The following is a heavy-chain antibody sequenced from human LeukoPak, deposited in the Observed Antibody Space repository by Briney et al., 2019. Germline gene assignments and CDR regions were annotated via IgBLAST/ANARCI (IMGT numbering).Heavy chain of an antibody. D-gene: IGHD7-27*01. J-gene: IGHJ3*02. CDR1: GGSISSSSYY. Sequence: SGTLSLTCTVSGGSISSSSYYWGWIRQPPGKGLEWIGSIYYSGSTYYNPSLKSRVTISVDTSKNQFSLKLSSVTAADTAVYYCERQLGNYAFDIWGQGTMVTVSS. CDR2: IYYSGST. CDR3: ERQLGNYAFDI. V-gene: IGHV4-39*01.